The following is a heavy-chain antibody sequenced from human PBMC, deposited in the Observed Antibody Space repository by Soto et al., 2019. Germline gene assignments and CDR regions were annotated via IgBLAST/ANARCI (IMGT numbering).Heavy chain of an antibody. J-gene: IGHJ4*02. V-gene: IGHV1-2*06. D-gene: IGHD5-18*01. CDR2: MNVGTGGT. CDR1: GYRFTTHY. Sequence: AAVKVSCKASGYRFTTHYIHWVRQAPGQGLEWMGRMNVGTGGTTYAHKFQGRVTMTRDTSIRTAYLEVSSVKSDDTAMYYCARDGNFALRGYSFGFDFWGQGTLVTVSS. CDR3: ARDGNFALRGYSFGFDF.